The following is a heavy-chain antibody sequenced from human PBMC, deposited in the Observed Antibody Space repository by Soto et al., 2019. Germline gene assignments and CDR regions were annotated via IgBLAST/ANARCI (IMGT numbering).Heavy chain of an antibody. J-gene: IGHJ5*02. Sequence: EVQLLESGGGLVQPGGSLRLSCAASGFIFSNYVMSWVRQAPGTWLEWVSAISGSGGSTYYADSVKGRFTISRDNSKNTLYLQMNSLRAENTAVYYCAKTLYSSSWYPAFIDPLGQGTLVTVSS. CDR1: GFIFSNYV. CDR3: AKTLYSSSWYPAFIDP. D-gene: IGHD6-13*01. V-gene: IGHV3-23*01. CDR2: ISGSGGST.